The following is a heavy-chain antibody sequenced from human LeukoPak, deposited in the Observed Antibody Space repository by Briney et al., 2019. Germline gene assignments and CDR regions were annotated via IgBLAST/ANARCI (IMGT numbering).Heavy chain of an antibody. CDR2: FSYSGTA. J-gene: IGHJ4*02. V-gene: IGHV4-39*07. D-gene: IGHD2-2*02. Sequence: SETLSLTCTVSGDSVRSDSHYWAWIRQPPGKGLEWIGSFSYSGTAYLNPSLKSRITVSVDTFTDQFSLKLNSMTAADTAVYYCARGYCSSTSCYTNSNYGVDYWGQGTLVTVSS. CDR3: ARGYCSSTSCYTNSNYGVDY. CDR1: GDSVRSDSHY.